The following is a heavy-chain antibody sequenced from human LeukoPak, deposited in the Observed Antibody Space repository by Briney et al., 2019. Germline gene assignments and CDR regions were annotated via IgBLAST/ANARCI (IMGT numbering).Heavy chain of an antibody. D-gene: IGHD3-16*01. J-gene: IGHJ4*02. V-gene: IGHV3-11*01. CDR1: GFTFSDYY. CDR2: ISSSGNSI. CDR3: ARGRRGGSCPFDH. Sequence: GGSLRLSCAASGFTFSDYYMTWIRQAPGKGLEWVSYISSSGNSIYYADSVKGRFTISRDNAKNSLFLQMNSLRAEDTAVYYCARGRRGGSCPFDHWGQGTLVTVSS.